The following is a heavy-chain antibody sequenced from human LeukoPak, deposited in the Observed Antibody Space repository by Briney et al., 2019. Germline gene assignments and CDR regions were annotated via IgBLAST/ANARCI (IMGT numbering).Heavy chain of an antibody. J-gene: IGHJ5*02. Sequence: GGSLRLSCAASGFTFSTYAMSWVRQAPGKGLEWVSTISGSDANTYYADSVKGRFTISRDNSKNTLFLQMNSLRAEDTAVYYCAKLHHFDWLLVSNWFDPWGQGTLVTVSS. V-gene: IGHV3-23*01. CDR1: GFTFSTYA. CDR3: AKLHHFDWLLVSNWFDP. CDR2: ISGSDANT. D-gene: IGHD3-9*01.